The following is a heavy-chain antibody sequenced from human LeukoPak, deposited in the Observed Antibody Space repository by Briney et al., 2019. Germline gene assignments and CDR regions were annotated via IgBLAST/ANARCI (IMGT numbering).Heavy chain of an antibody. D-gene: IGHD3-9*01. Sequence: GASVKVPCKASGYIFTDSNIHWVRQAPGQGLEWMGWINPKTGATKYAERFHGRVTMTRDTSISTGYMELSRLTSDDTAVYFCATVERSFDFLLVPLTYWGQGTLVTVSS. CDR2: INPKTGAT. CDR3: ATVERSFDFLLVPLTY. CDR1: GYIFTDSN. V-gene: IGHV1-2*02. J-gene: IGHJ4*02.